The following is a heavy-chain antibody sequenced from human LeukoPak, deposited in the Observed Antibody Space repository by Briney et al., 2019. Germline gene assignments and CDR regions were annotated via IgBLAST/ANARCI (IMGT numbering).Heavy chain of an antibody. CDR1: GYTFTSYY. CDR2: INPSGGST. J-gene: IGHJ3*02. V-gene: IGHV1-46*01. CDR3: ARGVQVAATPDAFDI. D-gene: IGHD2-15*01. Sequence: ASVKVSCKASGYTFTSYYMHWVRQAPGQGLERMGIINPSGGSTSYAQKFQGRVTMTRDMSTSTVYMELSSLRSEDTAVYYCARGVQVAATPDAFDIWGQGTMVTVSS.